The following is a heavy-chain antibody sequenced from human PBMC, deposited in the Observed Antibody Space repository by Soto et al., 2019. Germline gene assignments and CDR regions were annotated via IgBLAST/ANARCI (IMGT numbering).Heavy chain of an antibody. CDR2: FTGSDSST. J-gene: IGHJ6*02. CDR1: GFTVSSYA. D-gene: IGHD6-19*01. V-gene: IGHV3-23*01. CDR3: AKAVAEVHYCYGMDV. Sequence: EVQLLESGGGLVQPGGSLRLSCAASGFTVSSYAMRWVRQAPGKGLEWVSTFTGSDSSTYYADSVKGRFTISRDNSKNTLYLQMNILTAEDAAVYYCAKAVAEVHYCYGMDVWGQGTTVTVSS.